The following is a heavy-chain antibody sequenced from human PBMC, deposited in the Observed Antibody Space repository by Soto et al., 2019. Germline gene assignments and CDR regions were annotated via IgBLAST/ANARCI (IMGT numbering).Heavy chain of an antibody. CDR3: ASPKIAFYNWFDP. V-gene: IGHV4-39*01. CDR2: IYYSGST. J-gene: IGHJ5*02. D-gene: IGHD3-3*02. Sequence: SETLSLTCPVSGGSLSSSRYYLGGVRPTPGKGLEWIGSIYYSGSTYYNPSLKSRVTISVDTSKNQFSLKLSSVTAADTAVYYCASPKIAFYNWFDPWGQGTLVTVSS. CDR1: GGSLSSSRYY.